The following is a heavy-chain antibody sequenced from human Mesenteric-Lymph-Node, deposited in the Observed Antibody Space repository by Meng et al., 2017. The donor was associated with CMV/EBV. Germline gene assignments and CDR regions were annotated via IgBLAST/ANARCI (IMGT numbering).Heavy chain of an antibody. V-gene: IGHV3-9*01. CDR1: GFKFDDYA. D-gene: IGHD1-7*01. J-gene: IGHJ4*02. CDR3: AKAPSAGWNYFFYFDN. CDR2: IDWNSYNV. Sequence: GGSLRLSCAASGFKFDDYAMHWVRQVPGKGLEWVSGIDWNSYNVGYADSMKGRFTISRDNAKNSLYLQMNDLRPEDTALYYCAKAPSAGWNYFFYFDNWGQGTLVTVSS.